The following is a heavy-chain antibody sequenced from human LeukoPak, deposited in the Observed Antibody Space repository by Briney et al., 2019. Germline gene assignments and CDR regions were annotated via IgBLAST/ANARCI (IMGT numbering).Heavy chain of an antibody. CDR3: AKDISSTDARYFDL. CDR1: GFTFDDYA. J-gene: IGHJ2*01. D-gene: IGHD2-2*01. CDR2: ISWNSGSI. V-gene: IGHV3-9*03. Sequence: GGSLRLSCTASGFTFDDYAMHWVRQAPGKGLEWVSGISWNSGSIGYADSVKGRFTISRDNAKNSLYLQMNSLRAEDMALYYCAKDISSTDARYFDLWGRGTLVTVSS.